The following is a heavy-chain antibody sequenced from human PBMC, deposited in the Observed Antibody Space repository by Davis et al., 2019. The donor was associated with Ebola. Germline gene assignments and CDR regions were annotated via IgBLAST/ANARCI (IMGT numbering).Heavy chain of an antibody. CDR2: INHSGST. J-gene: IGHJ4*02. Sequence: SETLSLTCAVYGGSFSGYYWSWIRQPPGKGLEWIGQINHSGSTSHNPSLKSRVTISVDTSKNQFSLKLTSVTAADTAVYFCARGLYGRRLRFWGQGTLVTVSS. V-gene: IGHV4-34*01. CDR1: GGSFSGYY. D-gene: IGHD3-10*01. CDR3: ARGLYGRRLRF.